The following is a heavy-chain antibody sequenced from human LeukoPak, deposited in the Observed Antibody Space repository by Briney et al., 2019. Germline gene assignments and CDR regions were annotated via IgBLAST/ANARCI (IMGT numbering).Heavy chain of an antibody. Sequence: PSETLSLTCTVSGDSFTGFHYSWVRQAPGEGLEWIGFIYHTGSPNYNPAFKGRVTISVDKSKNQVSLELTSLTAADSGTYYCATLNGDPVYYFFYMDVWGKGTSVTVSS. CDR1: GDSFTGFH. V-gene: IGHV4-59*01. CDR2: IYHTGSP. J-gene: IGHJ6*03. CDR3: ATLNGDPVYYFFYMDV. D-gene: IGHD1-1*01.